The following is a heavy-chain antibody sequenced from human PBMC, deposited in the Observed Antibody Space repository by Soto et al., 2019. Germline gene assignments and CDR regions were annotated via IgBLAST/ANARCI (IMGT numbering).Heavy chain of an antibody. CDR3: AKGGWLDN. D-gene: IGHD2-15*01. CDR1: GFTFKKYD. J-gene: IGHJ4*02. CDR2: INTNGDDT. Sequence: EVQLLESGGNLVQPGGSLRLSCIASGFTFKKYDMSWVRQTPGKGLEWVSLINTNGDDTYYADSVKGRFTISRDHSKNTLYLQMNSLRVEDTAIYYCAKGGWLDNWGQGTLVTVSS. V-gene: IGHV3-23*01.